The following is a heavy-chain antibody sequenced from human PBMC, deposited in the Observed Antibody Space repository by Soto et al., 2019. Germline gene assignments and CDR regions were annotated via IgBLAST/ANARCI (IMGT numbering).Heavy chain of an antibody. D-gene: IGHD5-18*01. CDR1: GFTFSSYS. J-gene: IGHJ6*02. CDR2: ISSSSSTT. Sequence: GSLRLSCAASGFTFSSYSMNWVRQGPGKGLEWVSYISSSSSTTYYADSVKGRFTISRDNAKNSLYLQMNSLRNEDTAVYYCEGAGYTYDDYYYGMDVWGQGTTVTVSS. CDR3: EGAGYTYDDYYYGMDV. V-gene: IGHV3-48*02.